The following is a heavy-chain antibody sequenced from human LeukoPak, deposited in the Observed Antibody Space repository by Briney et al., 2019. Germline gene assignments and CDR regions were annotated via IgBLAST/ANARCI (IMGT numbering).Heavy chain of an antibody. J-gene: IGHJ4*02. CDR3: ARDRDAGYSSGRSDY. Sequence: GGSLRLSCAASGFTFSSYWMSWVRQAPGKGLEWVANIKQDGSEKYYVDSVKGRFTISRDNAKNSLYLQMNSLRAEDTAVYYCARDRDAGYSSGRSDYWGQGTLVTVSS. D-gene: IGHD6-19*01. CDR1: GFTFSSYW. V-gene: IGHV3-7*03. CDR2: IKQDGSEK.